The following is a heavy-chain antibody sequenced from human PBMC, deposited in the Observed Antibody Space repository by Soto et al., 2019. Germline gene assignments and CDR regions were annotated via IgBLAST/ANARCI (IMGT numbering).Heavy chain of an antibody. Sequence: LKISCKASGFTFTSYWIAWVRQMPGKGLEWMGIIYPGDSDTSYSPSFQGQVTISADKSINTAYLQWSSLKASDTAMYYCAKHEGYCSSTTCSNFDYWGQGTLVTVSS. V-gene: IGHV5-51*01. CDR2: IYPGDSDT. CDR3: AKHEGYCSSTTCSNFDY. J-gene: IGHJ4*02. CDR1: GFTFTSYW. D-gene: IGHD2-2*01.